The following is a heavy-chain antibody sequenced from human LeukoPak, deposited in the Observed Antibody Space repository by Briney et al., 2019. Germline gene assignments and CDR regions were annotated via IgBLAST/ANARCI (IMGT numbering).Heavy chain of an antibody. CDR3: GRRVGGNSGYWYFDL. V-gene: IGHV1-69*13. CDR1: GGTFSSYA. J-gene: IGHJ2*01. D-gene: IGHD4-23*01. Sequence: ASVKVSCKASGGTFSSYAISWVRQAPGQGLEWMGGIIPIFGTANYAQKFQGRVTITADESTSTAYMELSSLRSEDTAVYYCGRRVGGNSGYWYFDLWGRGTLVTVSS. CDR2: IIPIFGTA.